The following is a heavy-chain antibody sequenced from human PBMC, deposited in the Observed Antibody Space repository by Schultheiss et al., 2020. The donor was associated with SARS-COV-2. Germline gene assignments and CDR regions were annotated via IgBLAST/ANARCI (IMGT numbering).Heavy chain of an antibody. CDR1: GGTFSSYA. Sequence: SVKVSCKASGGTFSSYAISWVRQAPGQGLEWMGGIIPLIGKVNYAQKFQGRVTITADESTSTAYMELSSLRSEDTAVYYCARGTYYYDSSGYGLFDYWGQGTLVTVSS. V-gene: IGHV1-69*13. CDR2: IIPLIGKV. CDR3: ARGTYYYDSSGYGLFDY. J-gene: IGHJ4*02. D-gene: IGHD3-22*01.